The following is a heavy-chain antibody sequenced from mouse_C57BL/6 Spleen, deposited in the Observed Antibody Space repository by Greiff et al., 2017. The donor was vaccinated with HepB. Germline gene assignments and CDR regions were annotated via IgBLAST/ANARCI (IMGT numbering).Heavy chain of an antibody. D-gene: IGHD1-1*01. CDR2: IYPGDGDT. Sequence: QVQLKESGPELVKPGASVKISCKASGYAFSSSWMNWVKQRPGKGLEWIGRIYPGDGDTNYNGKFKGKATLTADKSSSTAYMQLSSLTSEDSAVYFCARTNYYGSPRALDYWGQGTTLTVSS. J-gene: IGHJ2*01. CDR1: GYAFSSSW. V-gene: IGHV1-82*01. CDR3: ARTNYYGSPRALDY.